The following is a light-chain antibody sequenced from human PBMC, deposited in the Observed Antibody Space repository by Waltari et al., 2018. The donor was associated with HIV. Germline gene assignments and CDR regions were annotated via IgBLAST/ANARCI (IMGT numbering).Light chain of an antibody. CDR1: SPNAERHT. Sequence: HSALSQPPSTSGTPWPRVPMHCSGSSPNAERHTVSWYQPIPGTAPKLLIYNDYQGPSGVPDRFSGSKSGTSASLAISGLRSEDEADYYCAAWDNILSGDVFGTGTKVTVL. CDR2: NDY. CDR3: AAWDNILSGDV. V-gene: IGLV1-47*01. J-gene: IGLJ1*01.